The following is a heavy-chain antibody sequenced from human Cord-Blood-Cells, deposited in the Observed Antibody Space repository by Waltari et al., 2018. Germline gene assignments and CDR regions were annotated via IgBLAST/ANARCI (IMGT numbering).Heavy chain of an antibody. D-gene: IGHD3-10*01. CDR2: IIPIFGTA. CDR1: GGTFSSYA. V-gene: IGHV1-69*01. Sequence: QVQLVQSGAEVKKPGSSVKVSCKASGGTFSSYAISWVRQAPGQGLEWMGGIIPIFGTANYAQKFQGRVTITADESTSTAYMELSSLRSEDTAVYYCSRDRYGSGSYGSFAFDIWGQGTMVTVSS. CDR3: SRDRYGSGSYGSFAFDI. J-gene: IGHJ3*02.